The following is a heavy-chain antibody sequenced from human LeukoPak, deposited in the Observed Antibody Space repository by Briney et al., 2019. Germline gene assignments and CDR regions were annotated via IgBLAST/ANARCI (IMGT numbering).Heavy chain of an antibody. J-gene: IGHJ4*02. D-gene: IGHD3-16*01. Sequence: GRSLRLSCAASGFTFSNYAMHWVRQAPGKGLEWVAVISFDGSKKYYADSVKGQFTISRDYSKSTPYLQMNSLRAEDTALYYCVRSRATSGGYYFAYWGQGALVTVSS. V-gene: IGHV3-30*04. CDR2: ISFDGSKK. CDR3: VRSRATSGGYYFAY. CDR1: GFTFSNYA.